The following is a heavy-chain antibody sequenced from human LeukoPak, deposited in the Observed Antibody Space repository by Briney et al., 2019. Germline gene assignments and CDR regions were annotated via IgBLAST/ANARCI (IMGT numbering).Heavy chain of an antibody. CDR3: AKPLVSDYYDSSGYWGY. J-gene: IGHJ4*02. D-gene: IGHD3-22*01. CDR1: GFTFSSYA. CDR2: ISGSGDST. V-gene: IGHV3-23*01. Sequence: GGSLRLSCAASGFTFSSYAMSWVRQAPGKGLEWVSAISGSGDSTYYSDSVKGRFTISRDNSKNTLYVQMNSLRAEDTAVYYCAKPLVSDYYDSSGYWGYWGQGTLVTASS.